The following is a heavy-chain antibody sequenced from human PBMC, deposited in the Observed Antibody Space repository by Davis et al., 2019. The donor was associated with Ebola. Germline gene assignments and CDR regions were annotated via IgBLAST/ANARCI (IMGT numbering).Heavy chain of an antibody. Sequence: MPSETLSLTCTVSGGSISSYYWSWIRQPPGKGLEWIGYIYYSGSTNYNPSLKSRVTISVDTSKNQFSLKLSSVTAADTAVYYCARFVRAYCGGDCYTLDYYGMDVWGQGTTVTVSS. CDR2: IYYSGST. J-gene: IGHJ6*02. D-gene: IGHD2-21*01. CDR3: ARFVRAYCGGDCYTLDYYGMDV. V-gene: IGHV4-59*12. CDR1: GGSISSYY.